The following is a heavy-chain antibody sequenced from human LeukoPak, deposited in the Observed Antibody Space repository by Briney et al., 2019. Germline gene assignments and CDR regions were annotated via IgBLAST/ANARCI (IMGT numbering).Heavy chain of an antibody. CDR3: ARDLCSGGSCRLDY. V-gene: IGHV3-7*01. J-gene: IGHJ4*02. CDR2: IKQDGSEK. Sequence: QPGGSLRLSCAASGFTFSSYWMSWVRQAPGKGLEWVANIKQDGSEKYYVDSVKGRFTISRDNAKNSLYLQMNSLRAEDTAVYYCARDLCSGGSCRLDYWGQGTLVTVSS. D-gene: IGHD2-15*01. CDR1: GFTFSSYW.